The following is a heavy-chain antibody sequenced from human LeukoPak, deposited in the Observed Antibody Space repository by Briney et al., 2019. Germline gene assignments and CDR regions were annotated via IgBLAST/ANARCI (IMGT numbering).Heavy chain of an antibody. Sequence: SETLSLTCTVSGGSISRYYWSLIRQPAGKGLEWIGSIYTSGSTNYTTSLKSRATISVDKSKNQFSLKLSSVTAADTAVYYCARVLVGVDVWGKGTPVTVSS. CDR3: ARVLVGVDV. D-gene: IGHD2/OR15-2a*01. CDR2: IYTSGST. CDR1: GGSISRYY. J-gene: IGHJ6*04. V-gene: IGHV4-4*07.